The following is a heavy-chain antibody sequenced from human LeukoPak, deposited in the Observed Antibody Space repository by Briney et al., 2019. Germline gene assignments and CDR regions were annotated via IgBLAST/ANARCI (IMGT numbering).Heavy chain of an antibody. V-gene: IGHV4-31*03. CDR1: GGSISSGGYY. J-gene: IGHJ4*02. Sequence: PSETLSLTCTVSGGSISSGGYYWGWIRQHPGKGLEWIGYIYYSGSTYYNLSLKSRVTISVDTSKNQFSLKLSSVTAADTAVYYCARSSIAVAGNYFDYWGQGTLVTVSS. CDR2: IYYSGST. D-gene: IGHD6-19*01. CDR3: ARSSIAVAGNYFDY.